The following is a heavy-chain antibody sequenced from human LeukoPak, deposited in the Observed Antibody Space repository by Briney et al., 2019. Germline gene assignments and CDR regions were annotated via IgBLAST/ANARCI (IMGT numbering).Heavy chain of an antibody. D-gene: IGHD6-13*01. CDR1: GFTFSSYG. CDR3: AKDPGYSSSWGFDY. CDR2: ISYDGSNK. Sequence: GGSLRLSCAASGFTFSSYGMHWVRQAPGKGLDWVAVISYDGSNKYYADSVKGRFTISRDNSKNTLYLQMNSLRAEDTAVYYCAKDPGYSSSWGFDYWGQGTLVTVSS. J-gene: IGHJ4*02. V-gene: IGHV3-30*18.